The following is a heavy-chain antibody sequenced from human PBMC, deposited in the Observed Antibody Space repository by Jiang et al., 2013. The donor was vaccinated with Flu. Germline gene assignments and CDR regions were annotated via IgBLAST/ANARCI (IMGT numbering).Heavy chain of an antibody. Sequence: RLSCAASGFTFDDYAMHWVRQAPGKGLEWVSGISWNSGSIGYADSVKGRFTISRDNAKNSLYLQMNSLRAEDTALYYCAPMTDYGGMDVWGQGTTVTVSS. CDR3: APMTDYGGMDV. J-gene: IGHJ6*02. CDR1: GFTFDDYA. V-gene: IGHV3-9*01. D-gene: IGHD4/OR15-4a*01. CDR2: ISWNSGSI.